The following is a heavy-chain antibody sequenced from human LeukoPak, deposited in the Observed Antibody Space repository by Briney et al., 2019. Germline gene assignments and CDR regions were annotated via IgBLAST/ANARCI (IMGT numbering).Heavy chain of an antibody. Sequence: SVKVSCKASGYTFTNYYIHWVRQAPGQGLEWMGRIIPIFGTANYAQEFQGRVTITTDESTSTAYMELSSLRSEDTAVYYCASYGSGSYLDYWGQGTLVTVSS. V-gene: IGHV1-69*05. CDR1: GYTFTNYY. D-gene: IGHD3-10*01. J-gene: IGHJ4*02. CDR2: IIPIFGTA. CDR3: ASYGSGSYLDY.